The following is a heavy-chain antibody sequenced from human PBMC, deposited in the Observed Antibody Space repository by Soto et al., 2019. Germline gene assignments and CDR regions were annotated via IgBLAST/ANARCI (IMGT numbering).Heavy chain of an antibody. CDR3: AKDDYYGSGSYYNAEYFQH. J-gene: IGHJ1*01. V-gene: IGHV1-46*01. CDR1: GYTFTGNY. Sequence: ASVKVSCKASGYTFTGNYMHWVRQAPGQGLERIGIINLSGGSTSYAQKYQDRVTMTRDTTTRTVYMELSSLRAEDTAVYYCAKDDYYGSGSYYNAEYFQHWGQGTLVTVSS. D-gene: IGHD3-10*01. CDR2: INLSGGST.